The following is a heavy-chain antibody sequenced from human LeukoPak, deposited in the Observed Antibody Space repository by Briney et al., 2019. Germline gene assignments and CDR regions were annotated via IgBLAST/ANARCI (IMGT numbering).Heavy chain of an antibody. CDR1: GDSISSGDYY. D-gene: IGHD6-6*01. J-gene: IGHJ4*02. CDR3: ARLYSSSFPLY. Sequence: PSETLSLTCTVSGDSISSGDYYWSWIRQPPGKGLEWIGNIYYSGSTYYNPSLRSRVTISIDTPKNQFSLKLSSVTAADTAVYYCARLYSSSFPLYWGQGTLVTVSS. V-gene: IGHV4-30-4*01. CDR2: IYYSGST.